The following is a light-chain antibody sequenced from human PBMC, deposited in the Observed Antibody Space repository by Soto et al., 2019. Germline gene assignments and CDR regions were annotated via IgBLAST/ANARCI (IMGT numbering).Light chain of an antibody. J-gene: IGKJ2*01. CDR3: QQRSVWPQT. V-gene: IGKV3-11*01. CDR2: DAS. CDR1: QSVGSY. Sequence: EIVLTQSPATLSLSPGERATLSCRASQSVGSYLAWYQQKPGQAPRLLIYDASNRATGIPVRFSGSGSGTDFTLTISSLEPEDFAVYYCQQRSVWPQTFGQGTKLEIK.